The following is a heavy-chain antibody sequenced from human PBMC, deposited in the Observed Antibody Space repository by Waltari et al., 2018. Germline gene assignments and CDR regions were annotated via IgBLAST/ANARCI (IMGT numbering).Heavy chain of an antibody. J-gene: IGHJ5*02. V-gene: IGHV5-51*01. CDR1: GYKFTTNW. Sequence: EVQLLQSGAEVKKAGESLKISCRASGYKFTTNWIAWVRQVPGKGLEWMGAICGGDSETRYSPSFEGRVTLSADKSIGTAYLEWNSLKASDTAFYFCARRLTMIDEFDPWGQGTLVTVSS. D-gene: IGHD3-22*01. CDR2: ICGGDSET. CDR3: ARRLTMIDEFDP.